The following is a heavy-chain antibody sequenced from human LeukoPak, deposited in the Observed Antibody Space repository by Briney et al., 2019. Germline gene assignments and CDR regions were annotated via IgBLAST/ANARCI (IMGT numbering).Heavy chain of an antibody. CDR2: INPNSGGT. V-gene: IGHV1-2*06. J-gene: IGHJ6*03. CDR1: GYTFTGYY. D-gene: IGHD3-3*01. Sequence: ASVKVSCKASGYTFTGYYMHWVRQAPGQGLEWMGRINPNSGGTNYAQKFQGRVTMTRDTSISTAYMELSRLRSDDTAVYYCASSGANYDFWSSSYSYYMDAWGNGTTVTVSS. CDR3: ASSGANYDFWSSSYSYYMDA.